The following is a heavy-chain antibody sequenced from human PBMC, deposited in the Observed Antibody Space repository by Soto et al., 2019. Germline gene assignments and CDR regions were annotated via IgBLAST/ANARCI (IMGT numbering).Heavy chain of an antibody. V-gene: IGHV3-23*01. Sequence: XGSLRLSCAASGFTFSSYAMSWVRQAPGRGLEWVSAISGSGGSTYYADSVKGRFTISRDNSKNTLYLQMNSLRAEDTAVYYCAKGGSSSSSRAARYYYYGMDVWGQGTTVTVSS. D-gene: IGHD6-6*01. CDR3: AKGGSSSSSRAARYYYYGMDV. CDR1: GFTFSSYA. CDR2: ISGSGGST. J-gene: IGHJ6*02.